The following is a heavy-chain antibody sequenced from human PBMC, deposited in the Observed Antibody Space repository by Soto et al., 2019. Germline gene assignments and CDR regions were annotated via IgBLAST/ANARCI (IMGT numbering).Heavy chain of an antibody. Sequence: QVQLVQSGAEVREPGSSVKVSCKASGGTFSSYTFAWVRQAPGQGLEWMGGSIPIFNTPLYAQTFKGRVTISAEEFTATVYVELNSLTSEDTAVYYCARPSELLVQYSALSDNWGQGTRVTVSS. CDR3: ARPSELLVQYSALSDN. D-gene: IGHD5-12*01. J-gene: IGHJ4*02. CDR2: SIPIFNTP. V-gene: IGHV1-69*01. CDR1: GGTFSSYT.